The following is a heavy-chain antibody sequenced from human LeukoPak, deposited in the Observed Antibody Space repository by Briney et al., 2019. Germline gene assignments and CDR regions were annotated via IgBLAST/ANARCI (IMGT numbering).Heavy chain of an antibody. CDR3: ASLAAAGTGEGFLDY. CDR1: GYTSTGYY. V-gene: IGHV1-2*02. Sequence: ASVKVSCKASGYTSTGYYMHWVRQAPGQGLEWMGWINPNSGGTNYAQKFQGRVTMTRDTSISTAYMELSRLRSDDTAVYYCASLAAAGTGEGFLDYWGQGTLVTVSS. J-gene: IGHJ4*02. CDR2: INPNSGGT. D-gene: IGHD6-13*01.